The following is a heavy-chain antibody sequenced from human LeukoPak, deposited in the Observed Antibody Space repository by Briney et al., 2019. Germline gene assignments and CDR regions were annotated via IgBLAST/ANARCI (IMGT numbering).Heavy chain of an antibody. CDR3: ARVAAASGHDGGAYPYYFLDV. CDR1: GFTFDDYG. Sequence: PGGSLRLSCTASGFTFDDYGMSWVRQAPGKGLEWVSSINWNGGRTTYADSVKGRFTISRDNAKNSLFLQVNSLRAEDTALYHCARVAAASGHDGGAYPYYFLDVWGKGTTVTVSS. CDR2: INWNGGRT. J-gene: IGHJ6*03. V-gene: IGHV3-20*01. D-gene: IGHD6-13*01.